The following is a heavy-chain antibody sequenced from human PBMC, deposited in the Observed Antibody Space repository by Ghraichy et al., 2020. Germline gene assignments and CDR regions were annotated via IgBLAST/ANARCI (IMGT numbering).Heavy chain of an antibody. V-gene: IGHV3-23*01. Sequence: GGSLRLSCVASGFTFETYAMNWVRQAPGKGLEWVSAISGSGDTTYYADSVKGRFTISRDISKNTLYLQMNSLRAEDTALYYCAKDQGRYFDWSDAFDIWGQGTMVTVSS. D-gene: IGHD3-9*01. CDR1: GFTFETYA. CDR3: AKDQGRYFDWSDAFDI. CDR2: ISGSGDTT. J-gene: IGHJ3*02.